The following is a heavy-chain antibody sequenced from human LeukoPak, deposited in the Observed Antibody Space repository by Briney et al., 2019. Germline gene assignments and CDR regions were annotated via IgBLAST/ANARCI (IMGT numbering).Heavy chain of an antibody. CDR1: GGSISSYY. CDR3: ARSGGYYPARNWFDP. V-gene: IGHV4-59*01. Sequence: SETLSLTCTVSGGSISSYYWSWIRQPPGRGLEWIGYIYYSGSTNYNPSLKSRVTISVDTSKNQFSLKLSSVTAADTAVYYCARSGGYYPARNWFDPWGQGTLVTVSS. D-gene: IGHD3-22*01. CDR2: IYYSGST. J-gene: IGHJ5*02.